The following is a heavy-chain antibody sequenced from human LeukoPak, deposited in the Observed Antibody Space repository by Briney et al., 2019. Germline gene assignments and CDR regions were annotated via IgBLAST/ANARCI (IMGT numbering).Heavy chain of an antibody. CDR2: ISYDGSNK. CDR3: AKTAVAGTSVYFDY. J-gene: IGHJ4*02. CDR1: GFTFSSYG. Sequence: GRSLRLSCAASGFTFSSYGMHWVRQAPGKGLEWVAVISYDGSNKYYADSVEGRFTISRDNSKNTLYLQMNSLRAEDTAVYYCAKTAVAGTSVYFDYWGQGTLVTVSS. V-gene: IGHV3-30*18. D-gene: IGHD6-19*01.